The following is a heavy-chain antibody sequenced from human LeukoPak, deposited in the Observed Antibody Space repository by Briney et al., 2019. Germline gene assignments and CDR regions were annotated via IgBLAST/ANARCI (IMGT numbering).Heavy chain of an antibody. CDR3: AKSQYSFGSGSTRPPFDY. CDR1: GYTFTDYY. J-gene: IGHJ4*02. CDR2: INPNSGGT. Sequence: GASVKVSCKTSGYTFTDYYIHWVRQARGQGLEWMGWINPNSGGTYFAQKFEARVTLTRDTSINTGYMEMRGLTADDTAIYYCAKSQYSFGSGSTRPPFDYWGQGTLVTVSS. D-gene: IGHD3-10*01. V-gene: IGHV1-2*02.